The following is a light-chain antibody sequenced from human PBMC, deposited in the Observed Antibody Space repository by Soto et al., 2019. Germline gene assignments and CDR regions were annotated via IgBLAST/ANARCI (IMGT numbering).Light chain of an antibody. CDR1: SSDVGGYNY. CDR3: SSYAGSNNFPYV. J-gene: IGLJ1*01. CDR2: EVS. Sequence: QSVLTQPPSASGSPGQSVTISCTGTSSDVGGYNYFSWYQQHPGKAPKLMIYEVSKRPSGVPDRFSGSKSGNTASLTVSGLQAEDEADYYCSSYAGSNNFPYVFGTGTKVTVL. V-gene: IGLV2-8*01.